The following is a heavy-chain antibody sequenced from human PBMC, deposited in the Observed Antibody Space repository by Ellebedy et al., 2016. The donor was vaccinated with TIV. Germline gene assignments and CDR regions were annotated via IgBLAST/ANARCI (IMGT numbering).Heavy chain of an antibody. CDR2: LSGSGGNT. V-gene: IGHV3-23*01. CDR1: GFNFDEYA. J-gene: IGHJ6*03. Sequence: GGSLRLXXAASGFNFDEYAMSWVRQAPGKGLEWVSTLSGSGGNTFYADSVQGRFTISRDKSKKTLYLQMNSLRVEDTALYYCALSSGHDSKDIYYYYMDVWGIGTTVTVSS. D-gene: IGHD5-12*01. CDR3: ALSSGHDSKDIYYYYMDV.